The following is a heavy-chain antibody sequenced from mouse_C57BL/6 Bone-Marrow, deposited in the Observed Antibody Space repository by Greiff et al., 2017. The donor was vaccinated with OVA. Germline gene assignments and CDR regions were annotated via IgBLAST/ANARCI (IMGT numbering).Heavy chain of an antibody. Sequence: EVMLVESGGGLVQPKGSLKLSCAASGFSFNTYAMNWVRQAPGKGLEWVARIRSKSNNYATYYADSVKDRFTISRDDSESMLYLQMNNLKTEDTAMYYCVSRGIYYDYGGSYYFDYWGQGTTLTVSS. CDR3: VSRGIYYDYGGSYYFDY. V-gene: IGHV10-1*01. CDR2: IRSKSNNYAT. CDR1: GFSFNTYA. D-gene: IGHD2-4*01. J-gene: IGHJ2*01.